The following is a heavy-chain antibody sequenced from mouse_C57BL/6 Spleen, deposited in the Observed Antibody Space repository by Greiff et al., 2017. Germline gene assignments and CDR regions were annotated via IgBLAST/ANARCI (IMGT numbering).Heavy chain of an antibody. Sequence: QVQLQQPGAELVKPGASVKLSCKASGYTFTSYWMHWVKQRPGQGLEWIGMIHPNSGSTNYNEKFKSKATLTVDKSSSTAYMQLSSLTSEDSAVYYGAGGDYDYSDDPPWFAYWGQGTLVTVSA. V-gene: IGHV1-64*01. CDR2: IHPNSGST. CDR3: AGGDYDYSDDPPWFAY. J-gene: IGHJ3*01. CDR1: GYTFTSYW. D-gene: IGHD2-4*01.